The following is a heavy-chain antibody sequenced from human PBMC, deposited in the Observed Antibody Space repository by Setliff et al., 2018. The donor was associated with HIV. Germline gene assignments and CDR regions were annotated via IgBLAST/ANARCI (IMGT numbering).Heavy chain of an antibody. J-gene: IGHJ4*02. CDR1: GFTFRNYI. D-gene: IGHD3-22*01. V-gene: IGHV3-23*01. CDR3: AKEVPYSNGFMYFDY. Sequence: PGGSLRLSCAASGFTFRNYIMSWVRQAPGKGLEWVSTISSSGGNTYYADSVEGRFTISRDNSENTLYLQMNSLRPEDTAIYYCAKEVPYSNGFMYFDYWGQGTLVTVSS. CDR2: ISSSGGNT.